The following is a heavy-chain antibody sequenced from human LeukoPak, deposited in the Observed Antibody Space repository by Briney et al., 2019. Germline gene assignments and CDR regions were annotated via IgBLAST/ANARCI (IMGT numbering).Heavy chain of an antibody. D-gene: IGHD6-19*01. J-gene: IGHJ3*02. CDR1: GFTFSSYG. V-gene: IGHV3-30*03. Sequence: GGSLRLSCAASGFTFSSYGMHWVRQPQARGLEWVAVISYDGSNKYYADSVKGRFTISRDNSKNTLYLQMNSLSAEDTAVYYCARDSSGWFPGAFDIWGQGTMVTVSS. CDR2: ISYDGSNK. CDR3: ARDSSGWFPGAFDI.